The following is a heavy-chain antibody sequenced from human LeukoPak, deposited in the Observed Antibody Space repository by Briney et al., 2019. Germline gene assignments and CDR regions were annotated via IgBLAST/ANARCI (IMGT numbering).Heavy chain of an antibody. J-gene: IGHJ6*02. CDR2: IYSGGST. CDR1: GFTVSSNY. Sequence: GGSLRLSCAASGFTVSSNYMSWVRQAPGKGLEWVSVIYSGGSTYYADSVKGRFTVSRDNSRNTVYLQINSLRAEDTAVYYCAKPTTVTADYYYGVDVWGQGTTVTVS. CDR3: AKPTTVTADYYYGVDV. D-gene: IGHD4-17*01. V-gene: IGHV3-53*01.